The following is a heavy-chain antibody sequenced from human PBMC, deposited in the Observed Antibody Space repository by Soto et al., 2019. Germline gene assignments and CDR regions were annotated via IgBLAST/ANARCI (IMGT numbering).Heavy chain of an antibody. CDR3: ARCIAAAGPIDY. CDR2: IYHSGST. D-gene: IGHD6-13*01. J-gene: IGHJ4*02. Sequence: PSETLSLTCAVSGGSISSGGYSWTWIRQPPGKGLEWIGYIYHSGSTNYNPSLKSRVTISVGKSKNQFSLKLSSVTAADTAVYYCARCIAAAGPIDYWGQGTLVTVSS. CDR1: GGSISSGGYS. V-gene: IGHV4-30-2*01.